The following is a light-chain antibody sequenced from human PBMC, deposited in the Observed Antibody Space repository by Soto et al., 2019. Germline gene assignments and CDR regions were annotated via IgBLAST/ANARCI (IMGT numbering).Light chain of an antibody. J-gene: IGKJ2*01. CDR1: QGISSY. CDR2: AAS. CDR3: QQLNSYPPYT. Sequence: DIQLTQSPSFLSASVGDRVTITCRASQGISSYLAWYQQKPGKAPKLLIYAASTLQSGVPSRFSGIGSGTECTLTISSLQPEDFATYYCQQLNSYPPYTFGQGTKLEIK. V-gene: IGKV1-9*01.